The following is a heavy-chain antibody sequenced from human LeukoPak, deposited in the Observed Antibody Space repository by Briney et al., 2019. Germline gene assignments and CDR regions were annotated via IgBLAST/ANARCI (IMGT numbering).Heavy chain of an antibody. CDR2: FDPEHGKT. J-gene: IGHJ4*02. V-gene: IGHV1-24*01. D-gene: IGHD5-18*01. Sequence: ASVTVSFKVSGYTLSELSIHWVRQAPGRGLAWMGGFDPEHGKTINSHKLRGRVTMSEDTSTDTAYMELTSLTSDDTAVYFCTTRGYSQSEFDYWGQGSLDSVSS. CDR1: GYTLSELS. CDR3: TTRGYSQSEFDY.